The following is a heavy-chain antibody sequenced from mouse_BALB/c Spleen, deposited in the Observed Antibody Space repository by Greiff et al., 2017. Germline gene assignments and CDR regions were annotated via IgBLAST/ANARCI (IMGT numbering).Heavy chain of an antibody. J-gene: IGHJ4*01. V-gene: IGHV5-6-4*01. CDR1: GFTFSSYT. CDR2: ISSGGSYT. Sequence: DVQLVESGGGLVKPGGSLTLSCAASGFTFSSYTMSWVRQTPEKRLEWVATISSGGSYTYYPDSVKGRFTISIDNAKNTLYLQMSSLKSEDTAMYYCTRDGGYDPYYAMDYWGQGTSVTVSS. CDR3: TRDGGYDPYYAMDY. D-gene: IGHD2-2*01.